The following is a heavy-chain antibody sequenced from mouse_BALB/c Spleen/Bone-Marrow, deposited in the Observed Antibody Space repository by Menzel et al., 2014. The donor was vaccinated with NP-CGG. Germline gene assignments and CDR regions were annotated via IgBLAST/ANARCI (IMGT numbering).Heavy chain of an antibody. V-gene: IGHV1-67*01. CDR3: ARRERTGMNY. CDR2: ISTYYGDA. CDR1: GYTFTDYA. J-gene: IGHJ2*01. Sequence: QVQLKQSGAELVRPGVSVKISCKGSGYTFTDYAMHWVKQSHAKSLEWIGVISTYYGDASYNQKFKDKATLTVDKSSSTAYMQLSSPTSEDSAVYYCARRERTGMNYWGQGTTLTVSS. D-gene: IGHD4-1*01.